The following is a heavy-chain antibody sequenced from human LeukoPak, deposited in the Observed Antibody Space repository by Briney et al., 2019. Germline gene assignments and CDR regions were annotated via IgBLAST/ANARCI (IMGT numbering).Heavy chain of an antibody. Sequence: PSETLSLTCAVYGGSFSGYYWSWIRQPPGKGLEWIGEINHSGSTNYNPSLKSRVTISVDTSKNQFSLKLSSVTAADTAVYYCARSIAVVGTGDYWGQGTLVTVSS. D-gene: IGHD6-19*01. J-gene: IGHJ4*02. V-gene: IGHV4-34*01. CDR2: INHSGST. CDR1: GGSFSGYY. CDR3: ARSIAVVGTGDY.